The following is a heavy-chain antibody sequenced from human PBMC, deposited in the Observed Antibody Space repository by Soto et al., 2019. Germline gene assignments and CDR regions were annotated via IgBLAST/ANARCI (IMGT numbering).Heavy chain of an antibody. CDR1: GFTFRDYY. D-gene: IGHD3-22*01. J-gene: IGHJ5*02. V-gene: IGHV3-11*01. CDR3: ARLFSHSTPGKAYPRVVVVITRAWFDP. CDR2: ISSSGTGI. Sequence: PGGSLRLSCAASGFTFRDYYMTWIRQAPGKGLEWVSYISSSGTGIYYADSVKGRFTISRDNAKNSLYLQMSGLRAEDTAVYYCARLFSHSTPGKAYPRVVVVITRAWFDPWGQGTLVTVSS.